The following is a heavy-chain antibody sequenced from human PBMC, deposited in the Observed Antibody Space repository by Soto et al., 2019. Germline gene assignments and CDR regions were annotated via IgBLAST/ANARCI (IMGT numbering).Heavy chain of an antibody. V-gene: IGHV4-39*01. J-gene: IGHJ4*02. CDR2: IYYSGST. D-gene: IGHD3-3*02. CDR3: ARSLADADFDY. Sequence: SETLSLTCTVSGGSISSSSYYWGWIRQPPGKGLEWIGSIYYSGSTYYNPSLKSRVTISVDTSKNQFSLKLSSVTAADTAVYYCARSLADADFDYWGQGTLVTVSS. CDR1: GGSISSSSYY.